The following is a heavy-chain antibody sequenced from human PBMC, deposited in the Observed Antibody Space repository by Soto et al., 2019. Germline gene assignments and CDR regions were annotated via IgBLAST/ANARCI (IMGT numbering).Heavy chain of an antibody. Sequence: EVQLVESGGGLVQPGGSLRLSCAASGFTFSSYSMNWVRRAPGKGLEWVSYISSSSSPIYYADSVKGRFTISRDNAKNSLYLEMNSLRVADTAVYYCEVASISGNWDCDLWGRGTLVTV. D-gene: IGHD5-12*01. CDR1: GFTFSSYS. J-gene: IGHJ2*01. CDR2: ISSSSSPI. V-gene: IGHV3-48*01. CDR3: EVASISGNWDCDL.